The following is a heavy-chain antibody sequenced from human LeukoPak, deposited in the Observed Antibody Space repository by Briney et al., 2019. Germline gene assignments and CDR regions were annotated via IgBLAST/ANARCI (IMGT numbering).Heavy chain of an antibody. CDR3: ARAPMVRGVNNYYYYMDV. D-gene: IGHD3-10*01. CDR2: INHSGST. V-gene: IGHV4-34*01. Sequence: SEPLSLTCAVYGRSFSGYYWSWIRQPPGKGLEWIGEINHSGSTIYNPSLKSRVTISVDTSKNQFSVKLSSVTAADTAVYYCARAPMVRGVNNYYYYMDVWGKGTTVTVSS. J-gene: IGHJ6*03. CDR1: GRSFSGYY.